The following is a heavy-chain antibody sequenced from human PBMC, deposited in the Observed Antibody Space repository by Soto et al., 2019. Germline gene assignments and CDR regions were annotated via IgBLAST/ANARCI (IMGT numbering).Heavy chain of an antibody. CDR3: ARHYNIAAAQRPYYYYYYGMDV. CDR1: GYSFTSYW. D-gene: IGHD6-13*01. Sequence: PGESLKISCKGSGYSFTSYWIGWVRQMPGKGLEWMGIIYPGDSDTRYSPSFQGQVTISADKSISTAYLQWSSLKASDTAMYYCARHYNIAAAQRPYYYYYYGMDVWGQGTTVTVSS. CDR2: IYPGDSDT. J-gene: IGHJ6*02. V-gene: IGHV5-51*01.